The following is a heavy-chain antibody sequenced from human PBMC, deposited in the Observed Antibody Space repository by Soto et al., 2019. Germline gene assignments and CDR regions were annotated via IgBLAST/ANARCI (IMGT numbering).Heavy chain of an antibody. J-gene: IGHJ6*02. V-gene: IGHV5-51*01. CDR3: ARHAYCSGGSCDASYYYGMDV. Sequence: GESLKISCQGSRYSFTSYWTGWVRQMPGQGLEWMGIIYPVDSDTRYSPSFQGQVTISADKSISTAYLQCSSLKAPDTAMYYCARHAYCSGGSCDASYYYGMDVWGHGTTVTVSS. CDR1: RYSFTSYW. D-gene: IGHD2-15*01. CDR2: IYPVDSDT.